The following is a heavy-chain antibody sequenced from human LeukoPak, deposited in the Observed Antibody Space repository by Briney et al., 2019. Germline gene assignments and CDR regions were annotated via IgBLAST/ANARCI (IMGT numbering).Heavy chain of an antibody. J-gene: IGHJ4*02. CDR3: ARAAGHYFDY. V-gene: IGHV3-21*05. Sequence: GGSLRLSCVASGFTFKSYSMNWVRQAPGKGLEWVSFITSTSSDLFYSDSVKGRFTVSRDNARNSLYLQMNSLTVEDTAVYYCARAAGHYFDYWGQGSLVTVSS. CDR1: GFTFKSYS. D-gene: IGHD3-10*01. CDR2: ITSTSSDL.